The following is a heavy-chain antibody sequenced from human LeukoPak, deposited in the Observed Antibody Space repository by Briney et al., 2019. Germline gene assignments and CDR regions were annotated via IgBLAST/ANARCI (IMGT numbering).Heavy chain of an antibody. J-gene: IGHJ4*02. CDR2: ISSSGSTI. Sequence: GGSLRLSCAASGFTFSDYYMSWIRQAPGKGLEWVSYISSSGSTIYYADSVKGRFTISRDNAKNSLYLQMNNLRAEDTAVYYCARVYWQQILADYWGQGTLVTVSS. CDR3: ARVYWQQILADY. CDR1: GFTFSDYY. D-gene: IGHD2-8*02. V-gene: IGHV3-11*01.